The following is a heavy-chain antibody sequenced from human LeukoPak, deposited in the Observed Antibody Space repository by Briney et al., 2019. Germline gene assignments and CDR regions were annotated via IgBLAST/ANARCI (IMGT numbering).Heavy chain of an antibody. D-gene: IGHD2-15*01. CDR2: IYRSGST. V-gene: IGHV4-59*01. Sequence: SETLSLTCTVSGGSISTYYWNWIRQPPGKGLEWIGYIYRSGSTNYNPSLQSRVTISVDTSKNQFSLKLSSVTAADTAVYYCARVPERYCSGGSCSVYWGQGTLVTVSS. CDR3: ARVPERYCSGGSCSVY. CDR1: GGSISTYY. J-gene: IGHJ4*02.